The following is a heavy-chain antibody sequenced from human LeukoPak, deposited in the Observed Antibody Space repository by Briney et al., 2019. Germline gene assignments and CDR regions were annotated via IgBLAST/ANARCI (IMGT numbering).Heavy chain of an antibody. CDR3: ARPRSGGYARLAFDI. Sequence: PGGSLRLSCAASGFTFSSYWMHWVRQAPGKGLVWVSRINSDGSSTSYADSVKGRFTISRDNAKNTLYLQMNSLRAEDTAVYYCARPRSGGYARLAFDIWGQGTMVTVSS. CDR2: INSDGSST. D-gene: IGHD1-26*01. J-gene: IGHJ3*02. V-gene: IGHV3-74*01. CDR1: GFTFSSYW.